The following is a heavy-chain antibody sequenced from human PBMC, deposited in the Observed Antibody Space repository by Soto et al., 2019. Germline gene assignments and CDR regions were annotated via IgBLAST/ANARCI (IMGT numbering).Heavy chain of an antibody. CDR2: IYYSGST. V-gene: IGHV4-59*01. D-gene: IGHD4-4*01. CDR1: GGSISSYY. Sequence: SETLSLTCTVSGGSISSYYWSWIRQPPGKGLEWIGYIYYSGSTNYNPSLKSRVTISVDTSKNQFSLKLSSVTAADTAVYYCARVYRSYYYYDMDVWGQGTTVTVSS. J-gene: IGHJ6*02. CDR3: ARVYRSYYYYDMDV.